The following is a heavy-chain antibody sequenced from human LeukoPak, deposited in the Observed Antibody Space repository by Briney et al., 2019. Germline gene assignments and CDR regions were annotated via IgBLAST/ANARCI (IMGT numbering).Heavy chain of an antibody. V-gene: IGHV4-34*01. CDR1: GGSFSGHY. CDR3: ATGGSAGLISAFDI. D-gene: IGHD2-15*01. J-gene: IGHJ3*02. Sequence: SETLSLTCAVYGGSFSGHYWSWIRQPPGKGLEWIGEIEHSGSTNYNPSLKSRVTISVDTSKNQFSLKLSSVTAADTAVYYCATGGSAGLISAFDIWGQGTMVTVSS. CDR2: IEHSGST.